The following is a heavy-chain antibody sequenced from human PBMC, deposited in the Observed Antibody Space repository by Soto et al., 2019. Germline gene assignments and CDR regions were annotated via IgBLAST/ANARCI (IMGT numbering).Heavy chain of an antibody. CDR2: INAGNGNT. D-gene: IGHD3-22*01. CDR1: GYTFTSYA. V-gene: IGHV1-3*01. J-gene: IGHJ3*02. CDR3: ARWGYSSGYYADAFDI. Sequence: GSVKVSCKASGYTFTSYAMHWVRQAPGQRLEWMGWINAGNGNTKYSQKFQGRVTITRDTSASTAYMELSSLRSEDTAVYYCARWGYSSGYYADAFDIWGQGTMVTVSS.